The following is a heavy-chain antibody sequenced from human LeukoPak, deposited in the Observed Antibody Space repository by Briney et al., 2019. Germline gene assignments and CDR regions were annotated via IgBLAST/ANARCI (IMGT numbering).Heavy chain of an antibody. CDR3: ARDEGDTVTTYRFDL. D-gene: IGHD4-17*01. CDR2: ISDSGGST. Sequence: GGSLRLSCAASGFTFSSSAMSWVRQAPGKGLEWVSGISDSGGSTYYADSVKGRFTISRDNAKNSLYLQMNSLRGEDTAVYYCARDEGDTVTTYRFDLWGRGTLVTVSS. J-gene: IGHJ2*01. CDR1: GFTFSSSA. V-gene: IGHV3-23*01.